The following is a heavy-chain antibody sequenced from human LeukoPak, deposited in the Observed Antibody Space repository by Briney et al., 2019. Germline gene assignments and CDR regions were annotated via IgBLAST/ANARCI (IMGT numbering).Heavy chain of an antibody. CDR2: LTTDGGST. CDR3: AKDLRCST. D-gene: IGHD6-13*01. CDR1: GFTFSTYD. Sequence: PGGSLRLSCAASGFTFSTYDMSWVRQAPGKGLEWVSSLTTDGGSTEYADSVMGRFTVSRDNSKNTLYLQMNSLRAEDTALYYCAKDLRCSTWGQGTLVTVSS. J-gene: IGHJ5*02. V-gene: IGHV3-23*01.